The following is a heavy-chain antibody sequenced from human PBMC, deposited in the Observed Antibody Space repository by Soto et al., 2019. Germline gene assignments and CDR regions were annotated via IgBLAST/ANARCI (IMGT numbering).Heavy chain of an antibody. CDR3: TRGGSLYDRTKGDY. Sequence: PGGSLRLSCSVSGFNVMSYWMSWVRQAPGKGLEWVASIKEDGSEIYYLHSVRGRFSISRDSAKNSLFLQMNSLRVEDTAVYSCTRGGSLYDRTKGDYWGPGTQVTVSS. J-gene: IGHJ4*02. D-gene: IGHD3-16*01. V-gene: IGHV3-7*03. CDR1: GFNVMSYW. CDR2: IKEDGSEI.